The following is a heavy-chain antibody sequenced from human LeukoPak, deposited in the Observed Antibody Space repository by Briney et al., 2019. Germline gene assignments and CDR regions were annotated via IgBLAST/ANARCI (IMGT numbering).Heavy chain of an antibody. CDR1: GFTFSSYG. CDR3: SRYSYSSSSGGDY. Sequence: GGSLRLSCAASGFTFSSYGLHWVRQAPAKGREGLAVIWYDGSNKYYADSVKGRVTISRDNSKNTLYLQMNSLSAEDTAVYYCSRYSYSSSSGGDYWGQGTLVLVSS. V-gene: IGHV3-33*01. J-gene: IGHJ4*02. D-gene: IGHD6-6*01. CDR2: IWYDGSNK.